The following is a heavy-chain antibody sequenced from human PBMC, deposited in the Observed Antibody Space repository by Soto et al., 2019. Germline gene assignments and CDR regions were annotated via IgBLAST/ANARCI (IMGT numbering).Heavy chain of an antibody. Sequence: QVQLQESGPGLVKPSETLSLTCTVSGGSISSHYSSWVRPAPRKGLEWIGCIYYRGNTFYNPFLKSRGTISADTSNNESSLTLDSVTPAEPAVYYCARDGREASGIDVWGQGATVTVAS. CDR1: GGSISSHY. V-gene: IGHV4-59*11. CDR3: ARDGREASGIDV. CDR2: IYYRGNT. D-gene: IGHD1-26*01. J-gene: IGHJ6*02.